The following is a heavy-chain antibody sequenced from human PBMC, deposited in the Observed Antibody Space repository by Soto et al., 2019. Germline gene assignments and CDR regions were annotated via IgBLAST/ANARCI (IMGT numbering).Heavy chain of an antibody. Sequence: PSVKVSCKASGYTFTSYYMHWVRQAPGQGLEWMGIINPSGGSTSYAQKFQGRVTMTRDTSTSTVYMELSSLRSEDTAVYYCARITDSSGPSGDAFDIWGQGTMVTVSS. V-gene: IGHV1-46*01. D-gene: IGHD3-22*01. CDR1: GYTFTSYY. J-gene: IGHJ3*02. CDR2: INPSGGST. CDR3: ARITDSSGPSGDAFDI.